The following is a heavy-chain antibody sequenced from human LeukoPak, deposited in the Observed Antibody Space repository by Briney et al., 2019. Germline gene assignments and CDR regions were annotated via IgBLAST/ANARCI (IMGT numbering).Heavy chain of an antibody. CDR1: GASITSYY. V-gene: IGHV4-59*08. Sequence: SQTLSLTCTVSGASITSYYWRWIRQPPAKGLEWIGYIYYSGSTTYKPSLKSRVTISVDTSKNQFSLKLSSVTAADTAVYYCARLSIVGATNFDYWGQGTLVTVSS. D-gene: IGHD1-26*01. CDR2: IYYSGST. J-gene: IGHJ4*02. CDR3: ARLSIVGATNFDY.